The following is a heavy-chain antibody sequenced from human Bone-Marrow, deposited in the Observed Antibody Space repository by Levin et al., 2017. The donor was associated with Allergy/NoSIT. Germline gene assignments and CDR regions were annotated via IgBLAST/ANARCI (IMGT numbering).Heavy chain of an antibody. J-gene: IGHJ2*01. D-gene: IGHD1-1*01. V-gene: IGHV4-59*08. CDR3: ARLVSTYWNFDL. CDR1: GGSISTYY. CDR2: IFYSGST. Sequence: SETLSLTCTVSGGSISTYYWSWIRQPPGRELEWIGYIFYSGSTDHNPSLKSRVTMSLDTSKNQFSLSLSSVTAADTAVYYCARLVSTYWNFDLWGRGTLVTVPS.